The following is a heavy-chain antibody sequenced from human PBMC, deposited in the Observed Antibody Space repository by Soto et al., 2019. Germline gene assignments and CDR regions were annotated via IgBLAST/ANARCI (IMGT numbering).Heavy chain of an antibody. CDR2: IFYSGST. D-gene: IGHD2-21*02. Sequence: SETLSLTCTVSGGSISSSNYYWGWIRQPPGKGLEWIGSIFYSGSTYYNPSLKSRVTISVDTSKNQFSLKLRSVTAADTAVFYCARDVVATCMDVWGQGTTVTVSS. J-gene: IGHJ6*02. CDR3: ARDVVATCMDV. CDR1: GGSISSSNYY. V-gene: IGHV4-39*02.